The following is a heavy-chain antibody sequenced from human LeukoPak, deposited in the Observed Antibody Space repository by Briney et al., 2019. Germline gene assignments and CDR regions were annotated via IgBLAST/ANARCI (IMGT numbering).Heavy chain of an antibody. J-gene: IGHJ1*01. V-gene: IGHV3-23*01. CDR3: AKDPIAVVHGGYFQH. CDR1: GFTLSSYA. Sequence: GGSLRLSCAASGFTLSSYAMGWVRQAPGKGLEWVSGIIGTSGSTFYAESVKGRFTISRDTSKNTLYLQMDSLRAEDTAVYYCAKDPIAVVHGGYFQHWGQGTLVTVSS. D-gene: IGHD6-19*01. CDR2: IIGTSGST.